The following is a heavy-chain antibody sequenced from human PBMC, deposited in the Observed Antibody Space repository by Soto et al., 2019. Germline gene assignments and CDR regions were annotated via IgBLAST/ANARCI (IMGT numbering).Heavy chain of an antibody. V-gene: IGHV3-23*01. J-gene: IGHJ5*02. CDR2: SIGGGGDT. CDR3: ARDAVPRNGEWEWFDP. D-gene: IGHD6-19*01. Sequence: EMQLLESGGGLVQTGESLRLSCTASGFTFSNYAMSWVRQAPGKGPEWVSSIGGGGDTYYTDAVKGRFTVSRDDPKSTLYLQMNSLRAEDTARYYCARDAVPRNGEWEWFDPWGQGTLVSVSS. CDR1: GFTFSNYA.